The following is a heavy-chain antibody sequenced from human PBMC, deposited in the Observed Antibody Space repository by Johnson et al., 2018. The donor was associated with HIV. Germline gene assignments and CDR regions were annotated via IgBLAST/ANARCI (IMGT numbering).Heavy chain of an antibody. J-gene: IGHJ3*02. D-gene: IGHD6-19*01. CDR3: TTDAGWVPLEACDI. CDR2: IKSKTDGGTT. CDR1: GFTFSSYA. V-gene: IGHV3-15*01. Sequence: VQLVESGGGVVQPGRSLRLSCAASGFTFSSYAMHWVRQAPGKGLEWVGRIKSKTDGGTTDYTAPVKGRFTISRDDSKNTLYLQMNSLKTEDTAVYYCTTDAGWVPLEACDIWGQGTTVTVSS.